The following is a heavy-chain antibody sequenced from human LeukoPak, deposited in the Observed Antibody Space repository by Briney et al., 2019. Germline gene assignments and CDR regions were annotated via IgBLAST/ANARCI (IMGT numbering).Heavy chain of an antibody. D-gene: IGHD1-26*01. CDR1: GFTFDDYA. Sequence: GGSLRLSCAASGFTFDDYAMHWVRQAPGKGLEWVSGISWNSGSIGYADSVKGRFAISRDNAKNSLYLQMNSLRAEDTALYYCAKEVIVGATMDYYGMDVWGQGTTVTVSS. CDR2: ISWNSGSI. J-gene: IGHJ6*02. V-gene: IGHV3-9*01. CDR3: AKEVIVGATMDYYGMDV.